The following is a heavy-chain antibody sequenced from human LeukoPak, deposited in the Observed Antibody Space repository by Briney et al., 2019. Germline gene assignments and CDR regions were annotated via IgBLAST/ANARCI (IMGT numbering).Heavy chain of an antibody. CDR2: IYYSGST. J-gene: IGHJ4*02. CDR3: ARDGAGIDY. CDR1: GGSISSYY. Sequence: SETLSLTCTVSGGSISSYYWSWIRQPPGKGLEWNGYIYYSGSTNYNPSLKSRVTISVDTSKNQFSLKLSSVTAADTAVYYCARDGAGIDYWGQGTLVTVSS. V-gene: IGHV4-59*01. D-gene: IGHD1-26*01.